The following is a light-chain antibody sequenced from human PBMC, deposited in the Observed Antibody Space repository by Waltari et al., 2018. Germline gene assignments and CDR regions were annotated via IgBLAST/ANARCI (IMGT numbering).Light chain of an antibody. J-gene: IGKJ4*01. Sequence: DIVLTQSPGPLSLSPGERATLSCRASKSVSSSYLACYQQKPGQAPRLLIYGASSRATGIPDRFSGSGSGTDFTLTISRLEPEDFAVYYCQQYGSSPLTFGGGTKVEIK. V-gene: IGKV3-20*01. CDR1: KSVSSSY. CDR3: QQYGSSPLT. CDR2: GAS.